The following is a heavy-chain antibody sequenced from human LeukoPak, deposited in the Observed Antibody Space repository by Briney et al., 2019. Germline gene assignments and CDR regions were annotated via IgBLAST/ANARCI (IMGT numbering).Heavy chain of an antibody. CDR1: GFTFSSYA. D-gene: IGHD6-13*01. CDR2: ISYDGSNK. J-gene: IGHJ4*02. CDR3: ARAAWGSLAGFDY. V-gene: IGHV3-30-3*01. Sequence: WRSLRLSCEASGFTFSSYAMHWVRQAPGKGLEWVAVISYDGSNKYYADSVKGRFTISRDNSKNTLYLQMNSLRAEDTAVYYCARAAWGSLAGFDYWGQGTLVTVSS.